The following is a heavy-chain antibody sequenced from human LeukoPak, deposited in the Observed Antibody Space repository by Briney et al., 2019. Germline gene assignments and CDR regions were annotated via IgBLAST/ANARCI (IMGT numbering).Heavy chain of an antibody. J-gene: IGHJ6*02. Sequence: GGSLRLSCAASGFTFSSYAMHWVRQAPGKGLEWVAVISYDGSNKYYADSVKGRFTISRDNSKNTLYLQMNSLRAEDTAVYYCARVNPPIAAAGNYYYYGMDVWGQGTTVTVSS. CDR2: ISYDGSNK. CDR3: ARVNPPIAAAGNYYYYGMDV. CDR1: GFTFSSYA. D-gene: IGHD6-13*01. V-gene: IGHV3-30-3*01.